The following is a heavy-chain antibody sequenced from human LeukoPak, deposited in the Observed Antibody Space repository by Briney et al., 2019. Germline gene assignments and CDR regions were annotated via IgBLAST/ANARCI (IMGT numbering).Heavy chain of an antibody. Sequence: GGSLRLSCAASGFTFSSYGMHWVRQVPGKGLEWVAVISYDGSNKYYADSVKGRFTISRDNSKNTLYLQMNSLRAEDTAVYYCAKNSSDYYDSSGYSPNNWFDPWGQGTLVTVSS. V-gene: IGHV3-30*18. J-gene: IGHJ5*02. CDR2: ISYDGSNK. CDR3: AKNSSDYYDSSGYSPNNWFDP. CDR1: GFTFSSYG. D-gene: IGHD3-22*01.